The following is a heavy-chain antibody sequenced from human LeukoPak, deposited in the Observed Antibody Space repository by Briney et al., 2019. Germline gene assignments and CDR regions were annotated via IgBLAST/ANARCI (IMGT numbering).Heavy chain of an antibody. CDR3: AVGDSGYDYPNWFDP. CDR2: ISSSSSTI. Sequence: PGGSLRLSCAASGFTFSSYSMNWVRQAPGKGLEWVSYISSSSSTIYYADSVKGRFTISRDNAKNSLYLQMNSLRAEDTAVYYCAVGDSGYDYPNWFDPRGQGTLVTVSS. D-gene: IGHD5-12*01. J-gene: IGHJ5*02. CDR1: GFTFSSYS. V-gene: IGHV3-48*01.